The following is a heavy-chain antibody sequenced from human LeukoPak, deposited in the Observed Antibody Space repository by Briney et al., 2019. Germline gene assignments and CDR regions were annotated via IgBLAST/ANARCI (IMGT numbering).Heavy chain of an antibody. J-gene: IGHJ4*02. CDR1: GGSISSSSYY. Sequence: SETLSLTCTVSGGSISSSSYYWGWIRQPPGKGLEWIGSIYYSGSTYYNPSLKSRVTISVDTSKNQFSLKLSSVTAADTAVYYCARGSYYDFWSGYSDYWGQGTLVTVSS. V-gene: IGHV4-39*07. CDR3: ARGSYYDFWSGYSDY. D-gene: IGHD3-3*01. CDR2: IYYSGST.